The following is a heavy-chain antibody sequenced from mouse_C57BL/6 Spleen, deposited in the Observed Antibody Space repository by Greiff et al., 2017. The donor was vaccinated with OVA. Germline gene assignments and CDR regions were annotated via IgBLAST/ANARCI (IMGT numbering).Heavy chain of an antibody. CDR1: GYTFTSYW. CDR3: ARGGTTVVATPDY. CDR2: IDPSDSYT. Sequence: QVQLQQPGAELVRPGTSVKLSCKASGYTFTSYWMHWVKQRPGQGLEWIGVIDPSDSYTNYNQKFKGKATLTVDTSSSTAYMQLSSLTSEDSAVYYCARGGTTVVATPDYWGQGTTLTVSS. V-gene: IGHV1-59*01. D-gene: IGHD1-1*01. J-gene: IGHJ2*01.